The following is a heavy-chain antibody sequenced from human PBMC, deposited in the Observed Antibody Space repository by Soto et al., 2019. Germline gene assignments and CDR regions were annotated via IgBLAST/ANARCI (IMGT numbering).Heavy chain of an antibody. Sequence: GASVKVSCKPSGYSFTAYRLHWVRQAPGQGLEWMGWHNPQNGETSYARKFRDRVTMTSDRSITTASMDLTRLTSDDSATDYFVRDLAETPDDYYYYAVDVWGQGTTVTVSS. J-gene: IGHJ6*02. CDR3: VRDLAETPDDYYYYAVDV. CDR2: HNPQNGET. CDR1: GYSFTAYR. V-gene: IGHV1-2*02.